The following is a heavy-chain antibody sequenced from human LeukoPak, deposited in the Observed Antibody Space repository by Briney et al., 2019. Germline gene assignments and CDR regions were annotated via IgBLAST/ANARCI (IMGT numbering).Heavy chain of an antibody. J-gene: IGHJ4*02. Sequence: GGSLRLSCAASGFTVSSNYMSWVRQAPGKGLEWVSVIYSGGSTYYADSVKGRFTTSRDNSKNTLYLQMNSLRAEDTAVYYCARGRRAKDSGYADWGQGTLVTVSS. D-gene: IGHD5-12*01. CDR2: IYSGGST. V-gene: IGHV3-66*01. CDR3: ARGRRAKDSGYAD. CDR1: GFTVSSNY.